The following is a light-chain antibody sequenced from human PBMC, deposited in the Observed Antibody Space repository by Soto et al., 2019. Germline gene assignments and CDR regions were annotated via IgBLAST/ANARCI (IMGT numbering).Light chain of an antibody. CDR3: QQYRTYLT. CDR2: KAC. Sequence: DIVMTQSPCTLSASVGDRATITCRAGQSVSNWLAWYQQKPGKAPNLLIYKACSLKNGVPSRFSGSGSGTEFTLTISSLQADDFAYYYCQQYRTYLTFGQGTKVDIK. J-gene: IGKJ1*01. CDR1: QSVSNW. V-gene: IGKV1-5*03.